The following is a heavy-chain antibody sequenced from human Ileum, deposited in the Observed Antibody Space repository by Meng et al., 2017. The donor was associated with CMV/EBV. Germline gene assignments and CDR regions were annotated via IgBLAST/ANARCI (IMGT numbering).Heavy chain of an antibody. CDR2: INTYNDNS. D-gene: IGHD1-26*01. CDR1: GDPFTNSG. Sequence: GQMGKFENEVKKPGASVKVSCKTSGDPFTNSGITWVRQAPGQGLEWMGWINTYNDNSNSAQKFQDRFTMTKDTSTRTAHMELRSLTSDDTAVYYCARVQLSGVFDYWGQGTLVTVSS. J-gene: IGHJ4*02. V-gene: IGHV1-18*01. CDR3: ARVQLSGVFDY.